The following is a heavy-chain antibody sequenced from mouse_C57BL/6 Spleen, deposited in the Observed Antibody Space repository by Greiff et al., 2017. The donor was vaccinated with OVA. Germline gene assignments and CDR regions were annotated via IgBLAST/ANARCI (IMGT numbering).Heavy chain of an antibody. CDR2: IWRGGST. CDR1: GFSLTSYG. V-gene: IGHV2-5*01. D-gene: IGHD1-1*01. Sequence: QVQLKQSGPGLVQPSQSLSITCTVSGFSLTSYGVHWVRQSPGKGLEWLGVIWRGGSTDYNAAFMSRLSITKDNSKSQVFFKMNSLQADDTAIYYCAKNGDYGSSYDAMDYWGQGTSVTVSS. CDR3: AKNGDYGSSYDAMDY. J-gene: IGHJ4*01.